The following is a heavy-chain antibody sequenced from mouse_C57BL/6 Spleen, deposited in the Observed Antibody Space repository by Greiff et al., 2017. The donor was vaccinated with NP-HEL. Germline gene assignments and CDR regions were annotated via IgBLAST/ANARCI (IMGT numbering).Heavy chain of an antibody. V-gene: IGHV1-82*01. J-gene: IGHJ3*01. CDR2: IYPGDGDT. D-gene: IGHD1-1*01. CDR3: ASERVYYYGSSAFAY. CDR1: GYAFSSSW. Sequence: QVQLKQSGPELVKPGASVKISCKASGYAFSSSWMNWVKQRPGKGLEWIGRIYPGDGDTNYNGKFKGKATLTADKSSSTAYMQLSSLTSEDSAVYFCASERVYYYGSSAFAYWGQGTLVTVSA.